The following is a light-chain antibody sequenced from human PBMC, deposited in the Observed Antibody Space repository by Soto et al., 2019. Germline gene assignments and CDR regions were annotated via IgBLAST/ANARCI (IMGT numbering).Light chain of an antibody. Sequence: QSALTQPASVSGSPGQSITISCTGTSSDVGGYNFVSWYQQHPGTAPKLMIYDVNNRPSGVSNRFSGSNSGNTASLTISGLQAADEADYYCCSYTSSGTLDVVFGGGTKLTVL. V-gene: IGLV2-14*01. CDR2: DVN. J-gene: IGLJ2*01. CDR3: CSYTSSGTLDVV. CDR1: SSDVGGYNF.